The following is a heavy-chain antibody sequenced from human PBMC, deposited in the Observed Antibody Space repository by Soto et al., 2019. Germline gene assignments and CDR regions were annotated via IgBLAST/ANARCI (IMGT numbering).Heavy chain of an antibody. Sequence: QVQLVQSGAEVKKPGASVKVSCKDSGSTFTRYGITWVRQAPGQGLEWMGWISAYNGNTNSAQKLQGTVTMTTDPSTSTAYMELRSRESDDTAVYYCARGEVFVEYWGQGTLVTVSS. D-gene: IGHD3-10*01. J-gene: IGHJ4*02. CDR2: ISAYNGNT. CDR1: GSTFTRYG. CDR3: ARGEVFVEY. V-gene: IGHV1-18*01.